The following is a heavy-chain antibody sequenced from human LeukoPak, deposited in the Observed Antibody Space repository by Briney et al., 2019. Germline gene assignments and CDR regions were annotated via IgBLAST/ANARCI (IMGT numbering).Heavy chain of an antibody. D-gene: IGHD4-17*01. CDR3: AKDYSVTTGGGDYYYYMDV. CDR2: ISWDGGST. V-gene: IGHV3-43D*03. Sequence: GGSLRLSCAASGFTFSGYGMHWVRQAPGKGLEWVSLISWDGGSTYYADSVKGRFTISRDNSKNSLYLQMNSLRAEDTALYYCAKDYSVTTGGGDYYYYMDVWGKGTTVTVSS. CDR1: GFTFSGYG. J-gene: IGHJ6*03.